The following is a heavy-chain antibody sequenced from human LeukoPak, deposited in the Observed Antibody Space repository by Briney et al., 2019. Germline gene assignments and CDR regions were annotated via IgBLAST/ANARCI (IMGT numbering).Heavy chain of an antibody. CDR1: GFTFSSYS. D-gene: IGHD6-13*01. V-gene: IGHV3-21*01. CDR3: ARGPGLAGYSSSWYVDY. J-gene: IGHJ4*02. CDR2: ISSSSYI. Sequence: GGSLRLSCAASGFTFSSYSMNWVRQAPGKGLEWVSSISSSSYIYYADAVKGRSTISRDNAKNSLYLQTNSLRAEDTAVYYCARGPGLAGYSSSWYVDYWGQGTLVTVSS.